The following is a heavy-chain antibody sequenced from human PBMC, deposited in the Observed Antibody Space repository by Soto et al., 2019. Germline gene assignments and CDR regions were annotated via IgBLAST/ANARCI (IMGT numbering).Heavy chain of an antibody. Sequence: GGSLRLSCATSGLTFSNYAMSWVRQAPGGGLEWVSSMSGSSSTTYYADSMRGRFTISRDRSKNTLYLQMSSLRAEDTALYYCAKNQVRELPRVIDFWRQGTLATVSS. J-gene: IGHJ4*02. CDR2: MSGSSSTT. CDR3: AKNQVRELPRVIDF. V-gene: IGHV3-23*01. CDR1: GLTFSNYA. D-gene: IGHD1-7*01.